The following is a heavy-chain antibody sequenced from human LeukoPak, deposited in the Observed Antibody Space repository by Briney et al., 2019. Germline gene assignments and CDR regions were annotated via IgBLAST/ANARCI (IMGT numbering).Heavy chain of an antibody. V-gene: IGHV3-30*04. Sequence: PGGSLRLSCAASGFTFSIYAMHWVRQAPGKGLEWVAIISYDGSYKYYADSVKGRFTISRDNSKNTQYLQISSLKAEDTAVYYCARDLEGYYFDYWGQGTLVTVSS. CDR2: ISYDGSYK. J-gene: IGHJ4*02. D-gene: IGHD3-3*01. CDR1: GFTFSIYA. CDR3: ARDLEGYYFDY.